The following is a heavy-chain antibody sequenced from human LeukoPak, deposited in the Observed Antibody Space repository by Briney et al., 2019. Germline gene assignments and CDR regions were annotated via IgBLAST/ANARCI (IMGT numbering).Heavy chain of an antibody. CDR2: IIPIFGTA. CDR1: GGTFSSYA. CDR3: AIYSGYQWLGLPYY. V-gene: IGHV1-69*13. D-gene: IGHD5-12*01. Sequence: SSVKVSCKASGGTFSSYAISGVRQAPGQGLEWMGGIIPIFGTANLAQKFQGRVAITADESTSTAYMELSSLRSEDTAVYYCAIYSGYQWLGLPYYWGQGTLVTVSS. J-gene: IGHJ4*02.